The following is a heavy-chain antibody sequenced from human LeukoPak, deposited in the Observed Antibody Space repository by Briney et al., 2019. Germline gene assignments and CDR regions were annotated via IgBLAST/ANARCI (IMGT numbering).Heavy chain of an antibody. Sequence: GGSLRLSCATSGFTFDEYAMHWVRQAPGKGLEWVSGISWNSGNIGYADSVKGRFTISRDNSKNTLYLQMNSLRAEDTAVYYCARVSDYGDYETGAFDIWGQGTMVTVSS. J-gene: IGHJ3*02. CDR1: GFTFDEYA. V-gene: IGHV3-9*01. CDR3: ARVSDYGDYETGAFDI. D-gene: IGHD4-17*01. CDR2: ISWNSGNI.